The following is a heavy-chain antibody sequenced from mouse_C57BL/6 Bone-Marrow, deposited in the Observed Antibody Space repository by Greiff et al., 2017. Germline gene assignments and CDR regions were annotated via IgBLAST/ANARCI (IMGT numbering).Heavy chain of an antibody. CDR3: TRRGPLWYFDV. V-gene: IGHV5-2*03. D-gene: IGHD6-1*01. CDR1: EYEFPSHD. J-gene: IGHJ1*03. CDR2: INSDGGRT. Sequence: EVKLVESGGGLVQPGESLKLSCESNEYEFPSHDMSWVRKTPEKRLELVAAINSDGGRTYYPDTMERRFIITRDNTKKTLYLQMSSLESEDTALYYCTRRGPLWYFDVWGTGTTVTVSS.